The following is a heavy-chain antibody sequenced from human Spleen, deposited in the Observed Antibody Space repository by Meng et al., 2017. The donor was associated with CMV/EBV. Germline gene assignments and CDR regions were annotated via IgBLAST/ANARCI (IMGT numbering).Heavy chain of an antibody. J-gene: IGHJ5*02. CDR2: IYWDDDK. Sequence: LNAAGRPVGDPHAPPTLTCIFLGFPLITREVVCAGVRQPPVKAVGWLALIYWDDDKRYSPSLKIRLTITKDTSKNQVVLTMTNMDPVDTATYYCAHRILSRGFDPWGQGTLVTVSS. CDR3: AHRILSRGFDP. V-gene: IGHV2-5*02. D-gene: IGHD2-15*01. CDR1: GFPLITREVV.